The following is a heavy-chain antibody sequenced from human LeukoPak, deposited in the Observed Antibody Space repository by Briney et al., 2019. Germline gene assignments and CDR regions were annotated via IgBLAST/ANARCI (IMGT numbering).Heavy chain of an antibody. V-gene: IGHV3-30*18. J-gene: IGHJ4*02. CDR3: AKGLGTGSVLARPLHY. CDR1: GFPFSTYD. CDR2: ISSDGYRT. D-gene: IGHD3-10*01. Sequence: PGGSLRLSCAASGFPFSTYDMHWVRQAPDKGLQWVAVISSDGYRTDYPDSVRGRSTISRDNFKNTVDLQMISVTAEDTAMYFCAKGLGTGSVLARPLHYWGRGTLVTVSS.